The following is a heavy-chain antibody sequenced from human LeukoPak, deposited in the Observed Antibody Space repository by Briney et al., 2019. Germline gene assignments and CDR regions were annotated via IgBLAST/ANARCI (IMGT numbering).Heavy chain of an antibody. CDR2: INWNGGST. CDR3: ARRTYSNAHFDY. CDR1: GFTFDDYG. Sequence: GGSLRLSCAASGFTFDDYGMSWVRQAPGKGLEWVSGINWNGGSTGYADSVKGQFTISRDNAKNSLYLQMNSLRAEDTALYHCARRTYSNAHFDYWGQGTLVTVSS. V-gene: IGHV3-20*01. J-gene: IGHJ4*02. D-gene: IGHD4-11*01.